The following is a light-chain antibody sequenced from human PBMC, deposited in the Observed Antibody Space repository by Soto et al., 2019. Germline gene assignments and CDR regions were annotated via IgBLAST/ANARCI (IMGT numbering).Light chain of an antibody. V-gene: IGKV1-5*01. J-gene: IGKJ1*01. CDR3: QQYETFSGT. CDR2: DAS. Sequence: DIQRTQSPSSLSASVGDRVTITCRASQGISNYLAWYQQKPGEAPKLLIYDASALPRGVPSRFSGSGSGTKFTLTIASLQPDDFATYYCQQYETFSGTFGPGTKVDIK. CDR1: QGISNY.